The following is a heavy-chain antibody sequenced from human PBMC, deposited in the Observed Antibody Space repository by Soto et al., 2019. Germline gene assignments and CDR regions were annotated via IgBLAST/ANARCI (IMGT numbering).Heavy chain of an antibody. CDR2: IYYSGSS. D-gene: IGHD2-21*02. Sequence: PSETLSLPCTVPGASITSSSYYWGWIRQPPGKGLEWIGGIYYSGSSCYNPSLKRRVTMSVDTSKNQVSLTLNSVTAADAAVYYCARQRTKVVTQTYFDHWGQGTLVTVSS. V-gene: IGHV4-39*01. J-gene: IGHJ4*02. CDR3: ARQRTKVVTQTYFDH. CDR1: GASITSSSYY.